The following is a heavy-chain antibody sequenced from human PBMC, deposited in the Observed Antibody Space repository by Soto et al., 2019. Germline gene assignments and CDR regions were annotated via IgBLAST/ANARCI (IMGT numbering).Heavy chain of an antibody. CDR2: ISSSSTTI. D-gene: IGHD1-1*01. V-gene: IGHV3-48*01. CDR3: VTSFRTSIGTTA. J-gene: IGHJ4*02. CDR1: GFTFSNFG. Sequence: EVQLVESGGGLVQPGGSLRLSCAASGFTFSNFGINWVRQAPGKGLEWVSHISSSSTTIYYAESVKGRFTISRDNAKNSLSMQRCSLRGQDTAVYYCVTSFRTSIGTTAWGQGNRVTVSS.